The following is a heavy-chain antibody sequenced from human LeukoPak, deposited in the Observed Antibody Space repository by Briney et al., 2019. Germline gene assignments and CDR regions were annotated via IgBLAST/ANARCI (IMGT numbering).Heavy chain of an antibody. J-gene: IGHJ4*02. CDR2: INPSGGST. Sequence: ASVKVSCKVSGYTLTELSMHWVRQAPGQGLEWMGIINPSGGSTSYAQKFQGRVTMTRDTSTSTVYMGLSSLRSEDTAVYYCAREGRGIGLRGKLFDYWGQGTLVTVSS. CDR3: AREGRGIGLRGKLFDY. D-gene: IGHD4-23*01. V-gene: IGHV1-46*01. CDR1: GYTLTELS.